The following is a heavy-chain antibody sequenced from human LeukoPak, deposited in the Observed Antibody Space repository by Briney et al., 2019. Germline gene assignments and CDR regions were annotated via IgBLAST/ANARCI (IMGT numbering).Heavy chain of an antibody. V-gene: IGHV3-7*01. CDR1: GFTFSSYW. Sequence: PGGSLRLSCAASGFTFSSYWMSWVRQAPGKGLEWVANIKQDGSEKYYVDSVKGRFTISRDNAKNTLYLQMNSLRAEDTAVYYCTSTVPGPGWFDPWGQGTLVTVSS. CDR3: TSTVPGPGWFDP. D-gene: IGHD6-19*01. CDR2: IKQDGSEK. J-gene: IGHJ5*02.